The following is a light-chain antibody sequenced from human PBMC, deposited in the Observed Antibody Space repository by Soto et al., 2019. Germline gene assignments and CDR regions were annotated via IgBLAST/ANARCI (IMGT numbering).Light chain of an antibody. CDR2: GNS. Sequence: VLKQPPSGSGGPRQRGPISLTRNSSKIGAGYDVHWYQQLPGTAPKLLIYGNSNRPSGVPDRFSGSKSGTSASLAITGLQAEDEADYYCQSYDSSLSGCYVFGTGTKVTVL. CDR3: QSYDSSLSGCYV. V-gene: IGLV1-40*01. J-gene: IGLJ1*01. CDR1: SSKIGAGYD.